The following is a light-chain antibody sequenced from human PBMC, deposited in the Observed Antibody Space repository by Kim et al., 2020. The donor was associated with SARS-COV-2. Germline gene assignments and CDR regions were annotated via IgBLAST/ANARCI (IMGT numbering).Light chain of an antibody. CDR1: QSISRW. V-gene: IGKV1-5*03. J-gene: IGKJ2*03. CDR2: EAS. CDR3: QQYKSYSLDS. Sequence: ASIGDRVTITCRASQSISRWLAWYQQKPGKAPNLLIYEASSLETGVPSRFSASGSGTQFTLTISSLQPDDFATYYCQQYKSYSLDSFGPGTKLEIK.